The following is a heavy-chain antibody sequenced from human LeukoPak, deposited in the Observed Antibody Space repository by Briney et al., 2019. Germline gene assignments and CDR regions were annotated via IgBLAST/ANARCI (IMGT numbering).Heavy chain of an antibody. CDR2: INPNSGGT. Sequence: ASEKVSRNASGYTFTGHYMHWMRQPPGPGLEWMGTINPNSGGTNYAQKLHGRGTMTRDTSTSTAYRELRRLRSDDTAVYYCARDFYSSVGVMYRGQGTLVTFSS. D-gene: IGHD6-25*01. V-gene: IGHV1-2*02. J-gene: IGHJ4*02. CDR3: ARDFYSSVGVMY. CDR1: GYTFTGHY.